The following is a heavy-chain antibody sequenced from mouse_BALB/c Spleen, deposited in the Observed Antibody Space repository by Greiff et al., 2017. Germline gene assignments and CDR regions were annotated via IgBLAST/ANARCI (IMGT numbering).Heavy chain of an antibody. V-gene: IGHV1-9*01. CDR3: ARFTTVVASFDY. D-gene: IGHD1-1*01. CDR1: GYTFSSYW. J-gene: IGHJ2*01. Sequence: QVQLQQSGAELMKPGASVKISCKATGYTFSSYWIEWVKQRPGHGLEWIGEILPGSGSTNYNEKFKGKATFTADTSSNTAYMQLSSLTSEDSAVYYCARFTTVVASFDYWGQGTTLTVSS. CDR2: ILPGSGST.